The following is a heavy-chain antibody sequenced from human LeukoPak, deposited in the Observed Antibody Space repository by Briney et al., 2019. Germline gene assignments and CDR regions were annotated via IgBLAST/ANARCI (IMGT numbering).Heavy chain of an antibody. D-gene: IGHD6-13*01. V-gene: IGHV1-24*01. Sequence: ASVKVSCKVPGYTLTELSMHWVRQAPGKGLEWMGGFDPEDGETIYAQKFQGRVTMTEDTSTDTAYMELSSLRSEDTAVYYCATHLGYSSSWYGHDNWFDPWGQGTLVTVSS. J-gene: IGHJ5*02. CDR2: FDPEDGET. CDR3: ATHLGYSSSWYGHDNWFDP. CDR1: GYTLTELS.